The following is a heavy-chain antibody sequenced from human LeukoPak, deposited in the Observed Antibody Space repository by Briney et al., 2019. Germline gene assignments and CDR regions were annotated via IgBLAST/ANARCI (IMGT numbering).Heavy chain of an antibody. J-gene: IGHJ3*02. CDR3: ARGPYYYDSVGHPDI. V-gene: IGHV3-74*01. Sequence: GGSLRLSCTATGFIFIRYLLHALRQTPGKRLVWVSYIDTNGGDTNYADSVKGRFTISRDNAKNTLYLQMNSLRVDDTAMYFCARGPYYYDSVGHPDIWGHGTMVTVSS. CDR2: IDTNGGDT. CDR1: GFIFIRYL. D-gene: IGHD3-22*01.